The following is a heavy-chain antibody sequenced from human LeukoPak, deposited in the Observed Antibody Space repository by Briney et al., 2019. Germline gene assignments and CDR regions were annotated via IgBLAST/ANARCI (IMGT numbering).Heavy chain of an antibody. J-gene: IGHJ6*02. CDR2: ISYSGST. CDR3: AREYNWNDVLGYYYGMDV. CDR1: GGSISSYY. D-gene: IGHD1-1*01. Sequence: SETLSLTCTVSGGSISSYYWSWIRQPPGKGLEWIGYISYSGSTNYSPSLKSRVTISVDTSKDQFSLKLSSVTAADTAVYYCAREYNWNDVLGYYYGMDVWGQGTTVTVSS. V-gene: IGHV4-59*01.